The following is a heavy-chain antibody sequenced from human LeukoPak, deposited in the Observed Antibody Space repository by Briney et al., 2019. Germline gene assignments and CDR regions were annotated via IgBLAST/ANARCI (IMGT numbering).Heavy chain of an antibody. V-gene: IGHV5-51*01. D-gene: IGHD6-6*01. J-gene: IGHJ4*02. Sequence: GESLKISCKGSGYSFTSYWIGWVRQMPGKGLEWMGIIFPGDSDTRYSPSFQGQVTISVDRSIRTAYLRWTSLKASDTAMYYCARSPSIAATGRRFFDYWGQGTLVTVSS. CDR3: ARSPSIAATGRRFFDY. CDR1: GYSFTSYW. CDR2: IFPGDSDT.